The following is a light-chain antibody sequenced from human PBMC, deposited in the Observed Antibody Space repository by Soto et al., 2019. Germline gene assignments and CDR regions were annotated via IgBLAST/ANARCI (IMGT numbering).Light chain of an antibody. CDR2: DAS. Sequence: DIQMTQSPSTLSASVGDRVTITCRASQSISGWLAWYQQKPGKAPKLLIYDASSLESGVPSRFRGSGSGTEFTLTISSLKPDEFATYYRQQYNSYWTSGQGTRVEIK. CDR3: QQYNSYWT. CDR1: QSISGW. J-gene: IGKJ1*01. V-gene: IGKV1-5*01.